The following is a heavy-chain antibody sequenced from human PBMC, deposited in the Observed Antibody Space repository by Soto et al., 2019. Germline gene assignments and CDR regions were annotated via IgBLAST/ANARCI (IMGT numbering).Heavy chain of an antibody. CDR2: ISGNGGRT. J-gene: IGHJ5*02. Sequence: GGSLRLSCAASGFTFSTYVMFWVRQAPEKGLEYVSAISGNGGRTYYANSVRGRFTISRDNSKNTLYLQMGSLRAEDMAVYYCARKTAAGASGWFDPWGQGTLVTVSS. CDR3: ARKTAAGASGWFDP. CDR1: GFTFSTYV. D-gene: IGHD6-13*01. V-gene: IGHV3-64*01.